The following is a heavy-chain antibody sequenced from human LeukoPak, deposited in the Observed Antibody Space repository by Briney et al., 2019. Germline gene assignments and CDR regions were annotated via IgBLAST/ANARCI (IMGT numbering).Heavy chain of an antibody. D-gene: IGHD6-19*01. CDR2: INDSGGYT. J-gene: IGHJ4*02. CDR1: GFTFSSYA. Sequence: GGSLRLSCAASGFTFSSYAMSWVRQAPGKGLEWVSTINDSGGYTYYADSVKGRFTISRDNSKNTLYLQMNSLRAEDTAVYYCAKVGSGWYSYFDYWGQGTLVTVSS. CDR3: AKVGSGWYSYFDY. V-gene: IGHV3-23*01.